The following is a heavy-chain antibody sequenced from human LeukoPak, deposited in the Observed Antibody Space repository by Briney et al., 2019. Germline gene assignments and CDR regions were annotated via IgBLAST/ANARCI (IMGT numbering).Heavy chain of an antibody. CDR1: GGTFSSYA. CDR3: ATLKVRGVIAEADWFDP. Sequence: SVKVSCKASGGTFSSYAISWVRQAPGQGLEWMGGIIPIFGTANYAQKFQGRVTMTEDTSTDTAYMELSSLRSEDTAVYYCATLKVRGVIAEADWFDPWGQGTLVTVSS. CDR2: IIPIFGTA. V-gene: IGHV1-69*06. D-gene: IGHD3-10*01. J-gene: IGHJ5*02.